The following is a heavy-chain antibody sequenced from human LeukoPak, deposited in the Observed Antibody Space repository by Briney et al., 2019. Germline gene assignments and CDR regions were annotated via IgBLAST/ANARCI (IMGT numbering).Heavy chain of an antibody. CDR3: AKVRRYYDCLSCYSILSGYFDY. Sequence: GRSLRLSCAASGFTLDDYAMHWVRQAPGEGREGVSGISWYSGSIGYADSVKGRFTISRDNAKNSLSLQMTSLRAEDTALYYCAKVRRYYDCLSCYSILSGYFDYSGQGTLVTVSS. CDR2: ISWYSGSI. J-gene: IGHJ4*02. CDR1: GFTLDDYA. V-gene: IGHV3-9*01. D-gene: IGHD3-3*01.